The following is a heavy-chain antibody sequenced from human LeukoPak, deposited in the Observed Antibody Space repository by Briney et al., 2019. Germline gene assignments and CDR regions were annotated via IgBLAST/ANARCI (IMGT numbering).Heavy chain of an antibody. V-gene: IGHV3-30*04. CDR3: ARDHKPRNYCSGGTCHSYYNAMDV. Sequence: GRSLRLSCAASGFTFNTYAMHWVRQAPGKGLEWVAVTSYDGGNKYYADSVKGRYTISRDNSKNTLYLQMNSLRAEDTAVYYCARDHKPRNYCSGGTCHSYYNAMDVWGKGTTVTASS. CDR2: TSYDGGNK. J-gene: IGHJ6*04. D-gene: IGHD2-15*01. CDR1: GFTFNTYA.